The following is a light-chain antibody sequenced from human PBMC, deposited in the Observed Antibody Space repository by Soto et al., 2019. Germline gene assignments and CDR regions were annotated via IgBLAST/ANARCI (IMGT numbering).Light chain of an antibody. CDR1: QGISDY. CDR2: GAS. CDR3: QQFNAYPLT. Sequence: DIQLTQSPSFLSASVGDRVTISCRASQGISDYLAWYQQKPGKAPKLLIYGASTLQSGVPSRFSGSASGTEFTRTISSLQPEDFATYFCQQFNAYPLTFVGGTKLEIK. J-gene: IGKJ4*01. V-gene: IGKV1-9*01.